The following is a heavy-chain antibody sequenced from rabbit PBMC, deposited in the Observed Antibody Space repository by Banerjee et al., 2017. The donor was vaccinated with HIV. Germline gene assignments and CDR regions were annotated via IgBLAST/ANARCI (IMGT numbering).Heavy chain of an antibody. CDR3: VRAGVYAGSSSYTGFDFNL. V-gene: IGHV1S43*01. D-gene: IGHD8-1*01. CDR1: GFDFSSSYW. J-gene: IGHJ4*01. Sequence: QEQLVESGGGLVQPEGSLTLTCKASGFDFSSSYWICWVRQAPGKGPEWIACIYTTSGSTWYASWVNGRFTISRSTSLNTVDLQMTSLTAADTATYFCVRAGVYAGSSSYTGFDFNLWGPGTLVTVS. CDR2: IYTTSGST.